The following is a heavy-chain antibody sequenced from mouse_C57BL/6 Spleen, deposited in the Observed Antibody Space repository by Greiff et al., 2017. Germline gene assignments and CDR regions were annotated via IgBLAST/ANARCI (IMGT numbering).Heavy chain of an antibody. D-gene: IGHD3-2*02. J-gene: IGHJ2*01. CDR3: GREAQATPFDY. V-gene: IGHV1-81*01. CDR2: LYPCSGNT. Sequence: QVQLQQSGAELARPGASVKLSCKASGYTFTSYGISWGKPRTGQGLQGIWELYPCSGNTYYNKKFKGKATLTADKSSSTAYMELRSLTSEDSAVDFCGREAQATPFDYWGQGTTLTVSS. CDR1: GYTFTSYG.